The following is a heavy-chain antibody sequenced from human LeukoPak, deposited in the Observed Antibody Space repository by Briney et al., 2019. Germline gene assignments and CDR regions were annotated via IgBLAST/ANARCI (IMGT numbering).Heavy chain of an antibody. Sequence: SETLSLTCTVSGGSISSGGYYWSWIRQHPGKGLEWIGYIYYSGSTYYNPSLKSRVTISVDTSKNQFSLKLSSVTAADTAVYYCARGQGLRFLEWLSWFDPWGQGTLVTVSS. V-gene: IGHV4-31*03. CDR2: IYYSGST. CDR3: ARGQGLRFLEWLSWFDP. D-gene: IGHD3-3*01. J-gene: IGHJ5*02. CDR1: GGSISSGGYY.